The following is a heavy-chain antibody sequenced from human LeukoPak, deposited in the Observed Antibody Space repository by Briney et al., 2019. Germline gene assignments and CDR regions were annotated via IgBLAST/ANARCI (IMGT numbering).Heavy chain of an antibody. CDR3: ARLDYYGSGSVYFDY. Sequence: GASVKVSCKASGYTFTSYGISWVRQAPGQGLEWMGWISAYNGNTNYAQKLQGRVTMTTDTSTSTAYMELRSLRSEDTAVYYCARLDYYGSGSVYFDYWGQGTLVTVSS. J-gene: IGHJ4*02. CDR1: GYTFTSYG. D-gene: IGHD3-10*01. CDR2: ISAYNGNT. V-gene: IGHV1-18*01.